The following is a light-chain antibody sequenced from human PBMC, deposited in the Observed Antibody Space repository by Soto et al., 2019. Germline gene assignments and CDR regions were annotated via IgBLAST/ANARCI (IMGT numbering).Light chain of an antibody. J-gene: IGKJ1*01. CDR1: QSISKW. CDR3: QHYGGVWT. CDR2: DAY. Sequence: IQMTQSPSTVSASVGDRVTITCRASQSISKWLAWYQQKPGKASKVLIYDAYSLESGVPSRFSGSGSATEFILTISSLQPDDFATYHCQHYGGVWTFGQGTKVDIK. V-gene: IGKV1-5*01.